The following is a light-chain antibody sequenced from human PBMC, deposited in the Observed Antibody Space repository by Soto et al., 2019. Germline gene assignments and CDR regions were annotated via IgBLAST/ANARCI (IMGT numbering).Light chain of an antibody. CDR1: QRVSSDS. Sequence: EIVLTQSPDTLSLSPWERATLSCRASQRVSSDSLAWYQQQPGQAPRLLLYSTSNRATGIPDRFSGSGSETSFTLTISRLEPEDFALYYCQHYQSGHPITFGQGTRLEIK. CDR2: STS. CDR3: QHYQSGHPIT. J-gene: IGKJ5*01. V-gene: IGKV3-20*01.